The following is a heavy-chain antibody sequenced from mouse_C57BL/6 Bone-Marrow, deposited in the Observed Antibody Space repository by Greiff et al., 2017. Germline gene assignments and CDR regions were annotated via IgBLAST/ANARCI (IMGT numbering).Heavy chain of an antibody. CDR2: IYPGDGDT. CDR3: ARDWDVGRFAY. V-gene: IGHV1-82*01. Sequence: QVQLQQSGPDLVKPGASVKISCKASGYAFSSSWMNWVKQRPGKGLEWIGRIYPGDGDTNYNGKFKGKATLTADKSSSTAYMQLSSLTSEDSAVYFCARDWDVGRFAYWGQGTLVTVSA. CDR1: GYAFSSSW. J-gene: IGHJ3*01. D-gene: IGHD4-1*01.